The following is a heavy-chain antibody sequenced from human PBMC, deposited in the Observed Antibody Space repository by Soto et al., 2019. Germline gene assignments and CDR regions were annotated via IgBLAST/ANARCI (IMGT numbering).Heavy chain of an antibody. V-gene: IGHV3-7*03. J-gene: IGHJ2*01. CDR2: LNQDGSEK. Sequence: KGLEWVANLNQDGSEKNYVDSVKGRFTISRDNAKNSVYLQLNSLRAEDTAVYYCASFFFHADDGIRGCSTVSAFLLNRSSDL. D-gene: IGHD6-13*01. CDR3: ASFFFHADDGIRGCSTVSAFLLNRSSDL.